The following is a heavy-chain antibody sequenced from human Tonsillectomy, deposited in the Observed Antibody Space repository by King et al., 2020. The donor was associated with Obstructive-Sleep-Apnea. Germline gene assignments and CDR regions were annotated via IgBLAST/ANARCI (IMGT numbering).Heavy chain of an antibody. CDR2: IGGSGDGT. CDR3: AKGKWSSGYSSSWTIEH. J-gene: IGHJ1*01. D-gene: IGHD6-13*01. V-gene: IGHV3-23*04. CDR1: EFTFRSSA. Sequence: EVQLVESGGDLVQPGGSLRLSCAASEFTFRSSAMSWVRQAPGKGLEWVSSIGGSGDGTYYADSVKGRFTISRDNSKNTLYLQMNSLRAEDTAVYHCAKGKWSSGYSSSWTIEHWGQGTLVTVSS.